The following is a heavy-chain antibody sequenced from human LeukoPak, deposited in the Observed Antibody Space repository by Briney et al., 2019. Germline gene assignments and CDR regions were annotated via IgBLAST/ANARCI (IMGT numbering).Heavy chain of an antibody. J-gene: IGHJ4*02. V-gene: IGHV3-48*01. CDR1: GFTFSSYG. CDR3: ARAGSYYPGYYFDC. D-gene: IGHD1-26*01. CDR2: ISSSSNIM. Sequence: GGSLRLSCAASGFTFSSYGMNWVRQAPGKGLEWVSYISSSSNIMNYADSVKGRSTTSRDNAKNSLYLQMNSLRVEDTAVYYCARAGSYYPGYYFDCWGQGTLVTVSS.